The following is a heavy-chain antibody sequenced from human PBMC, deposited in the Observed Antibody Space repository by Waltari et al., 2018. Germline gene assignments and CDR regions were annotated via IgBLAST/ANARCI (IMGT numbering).Heavy chain of an antibody. CDR2: INSDGSST. CDR3: ARDMNYYYGSGSSDY. CDR1: GFTFRSSW. Sequence: EVQLVESGGGLVQPGGSLRLSCAASGFTFRSSWLHWVRTPPGKGLVWVSRINSDGSSTSYADSVKGRFTISRDNAKNTLYLQMNSLRAEDTAVYYCARDMNYYYGSGSSDYWGQGTLVTVSS. J-gene: IGHJ4*02. D-gene: IGHD3-10*01. V-gene: IGHV3-74*01.